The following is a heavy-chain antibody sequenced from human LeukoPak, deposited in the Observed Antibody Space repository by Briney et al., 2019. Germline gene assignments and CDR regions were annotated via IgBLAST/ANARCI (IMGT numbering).Heavy chain of an antibody. CDR1: EFTFSNYA. V-gene: IGHV3-23*01. D-gene: IGHD1-14*01. CDR2: ISGDGGST. Sequence: GGSLRLSCAASEFTFSNYAMNWVRQAPGKGLEWVSGISGDGGSTYYADSVTGRFTISRDNSKNTLYLQMDSLRAEDTALYYCAKGSGINHYHWIDPWGQGTLVTVSS. CDR3: AKGSGINHYHWIDP. J-gene: IGHJ5*02.